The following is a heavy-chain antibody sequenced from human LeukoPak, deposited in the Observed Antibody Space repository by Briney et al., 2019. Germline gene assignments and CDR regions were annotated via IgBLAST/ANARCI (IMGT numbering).Heavy chain of an antibody. Sequence: SGESLKISCKGSGYSFTSYWISWVRQMPGKGLEWMGRIDPSDSYTNYSPSFQGHVTISADKPISTAYLQWSSLKASDTAMYYCARDLGDSSSCLDYWGQGTLVTVSS. J-gene: IGHJ4*02. CDR3: ARDLGDSSSCLDY. D-gene: IGHD6-13*01. V-gene: IGHV5-10-1*01. CDR2: IDPSDSYT. CDR1: GYSFTSYW.